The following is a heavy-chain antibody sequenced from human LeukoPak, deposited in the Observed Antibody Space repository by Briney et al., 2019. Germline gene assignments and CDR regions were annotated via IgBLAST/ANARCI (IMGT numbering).Heavy chain of an antibody. V-gene: IGHV3-23*01. CDR1: GFTFSSYA. J-gene: IGHJ6*02. Sequence: GGSLRLSCAASGFTFSSYAMSWVRQAPGKGLEWVSAISGSGGSTYYADSVKGRFTISRDNSKNTLYLQMNSLRAEDTAVYYCAKVSIQRDSSSWNYYYGMDVWGQGTTVTVSS. CDR2: ISGSGGST. D-gene: IGHD6-13*01. CDR3: AKVSIQRDSSSWNYYYGMDV.